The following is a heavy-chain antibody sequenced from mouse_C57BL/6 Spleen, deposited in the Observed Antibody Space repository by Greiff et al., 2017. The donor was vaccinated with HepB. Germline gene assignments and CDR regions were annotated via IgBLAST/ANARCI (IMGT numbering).Heavy chain of an antibody. Sequence: EVQLQQSGPGLVKPSQSLSLTCSVTGYSITSGYYWNWIRQFPGNKLEWMGYISYDGSNNYNPSLKNRISITRDTSKNQFFLKLNSVTTEDTATYYCARERGSSHYWYFDVWGTGTTVTVSS. D-gene: IGHD1-1*01. CDR2: ISYDGSN. J-gene: IGHJ1*03. V-gene: IGHV3-6*01. CDR3: ARERGSSHYWYFDV. CDR1: GYSITSGYY.